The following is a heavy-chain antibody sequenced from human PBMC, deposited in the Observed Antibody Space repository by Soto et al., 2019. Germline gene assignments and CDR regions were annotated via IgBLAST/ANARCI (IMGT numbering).Heavy chain of an antibody. D-gene: IGHD5-18*01. V-gene: IGHV3-23*01. Sequence: GGSLRLSCGASGFTFSSCVMTWVRQAPGKGLEWVSCITDSGTGTYYADSAKGRFTISRDNSKNTVYLQMNNLRVEDTGVYYCEKALIKGRGYAEDGARETLFTVSS. J-gene: IGHJ4*02. CDR3: EKALIKGRGYAED. CDR1: GFTFSSCV. CDR2: ITDSGTGT.